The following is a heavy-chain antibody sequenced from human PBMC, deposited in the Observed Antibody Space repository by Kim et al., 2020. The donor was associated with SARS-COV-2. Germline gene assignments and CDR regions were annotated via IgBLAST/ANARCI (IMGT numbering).Heavy chain of an antibody. Sequence: RGSLRLSCAASGFTFSSYSMNWVRQAPGKGLEWVSYISSSSSTIYYADSVKGRFTISRDNAKNSLYLQMNSLRDEDTAVYYCARGRIAVAGPFDYWGQGTLVTVSS. D-gene: IGHD6-19*01. CDR2: ISSSSSTI. CDR3: ARGRIAVAGPFDY. CDR1: GFTFSSYS. J-gene: IGHJ4*02. V-gene: IGHV3-48*02.